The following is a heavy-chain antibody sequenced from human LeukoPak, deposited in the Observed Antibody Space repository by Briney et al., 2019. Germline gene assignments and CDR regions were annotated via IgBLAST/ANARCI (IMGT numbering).Heavy chain of an antibody. J-gene: IGHJ4*02. Sequence: ASVKVSCKASGYTFTSYGINWVRQAPGQGLEWMGWISAYNGDTNYAQKLQGRVTMTTDSSTSTAYMELSSLRSEDTAVYYCARGHYDILTGYALDYWGQGTLVTVSS. V-gene: IGHV1-18*01. CDR1: GYTFTSYG. D-gene: IGHD3-9*01. CDR2: ISAYNGDT. CDR3: ARGHYDILTGYALDY.